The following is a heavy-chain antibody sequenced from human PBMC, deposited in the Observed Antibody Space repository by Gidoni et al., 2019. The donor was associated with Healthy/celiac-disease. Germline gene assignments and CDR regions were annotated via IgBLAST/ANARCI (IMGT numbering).Heavy chain of an antibody. CDR2: IYYSGST. CDR3: ARLYSSGWYVTEYFQH. D-gene: IGHD6-19*01. J-gene: IGHJ1*01. V-gene: IGHV4-39*01. Sequence: QLQLQESGPGLVKPSEPLSLTCTVSGGSISSSSYYWGWIRQPPGKGLEWIGSIYYSGSTYYNPSLKSRVTISVDTSKNQFSLKLSSVTAADTAVYYCARLYSSGWYVTEYFQHWGQGTLVTVSS. CDR1: GGSISSSSYY.